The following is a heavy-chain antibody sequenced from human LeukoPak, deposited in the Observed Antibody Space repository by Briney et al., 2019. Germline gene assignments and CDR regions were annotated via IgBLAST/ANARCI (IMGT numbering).Heavy chain of an antibody. J-gene: IGHJ4*02. CDR1: GYSFTSYW. CDR2: IYPGDADP. CDR3: ARLGAYYYDSTRLYFDY. V-gene: IGHV5-51*01. Sequence: GESLKISCKGSGYSFTSYWIGWVGQMPGKGLEWMGIIYPGDADPRYTPSCQGQVTISADKSISTAYLQWSSLKAPDTAMYYCARLGAYYYDSTRLYFDYWGQGTLVTVSS. D-gene: IGHD3-22*01.